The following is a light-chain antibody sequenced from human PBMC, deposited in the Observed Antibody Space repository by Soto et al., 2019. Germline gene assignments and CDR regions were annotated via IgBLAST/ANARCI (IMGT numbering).Light chain of an antibody. CDR1: SSNIGAGYD. J-gene: IGLJ1*01. Sequence: QSVLTQPPSVSGAPGQRVTISCTGSSSNIGAGYDVHWYQHLPGTAPKLLIYGNINRPSGVPDRISGSRSGTSASLAITGLRAEDEADYYCATWDDSLDVHVFGTGTKLTVL. CDR2: GNI. V-gene: IGLV1-40*01. CDR3: ATWDDSLDVHV.